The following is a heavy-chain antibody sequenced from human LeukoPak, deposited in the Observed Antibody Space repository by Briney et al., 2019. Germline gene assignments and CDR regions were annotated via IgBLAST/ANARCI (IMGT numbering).Heavy chain of an antibody. CDR3: ARQMVHYYGMDV. V-gene: IGHV3-74*01. Sequence: GGSLRLSCAASGFTFSSYWMHWVRQAPGKGLGWVSRIKSDGSRTNYADSVKGRFTISRDNAKNTLYLQMNSLTAEDTAVYYCARQMVHYYGMDVWGKGTTVTVSS. CDR1: GFTFSSYW. CDR2: IKSDGSRT. D-gene: IGHD5-24*01. J-gene: IGHJ6*04.